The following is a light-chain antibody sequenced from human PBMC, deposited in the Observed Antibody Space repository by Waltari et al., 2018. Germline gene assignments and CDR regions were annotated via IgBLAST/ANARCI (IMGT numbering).Light chain of an antibody. CDR3: QEYYGTPPDT. CDR1: QSVLYSSNNKNH. V-gene: IGKV4-1*01. J-gene: IGKJ2*01. CDR2: WAS. Sequence: DIVMTQSPDSLAVSLGERATINCKSSQSVLYSSNNKNHLVWYQQKPGQPPKLLIYWASTRESGVPDRFSGSGSGTDFTLTISSLQAEDVAVYYCQEYYGTPPDTFGQGTKLEIK.